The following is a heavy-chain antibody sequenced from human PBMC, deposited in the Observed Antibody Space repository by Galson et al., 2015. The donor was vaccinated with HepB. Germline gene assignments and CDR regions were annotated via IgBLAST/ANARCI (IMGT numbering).Heavy chain of an antibody. CDR2: INQDGSAK. CDR1: GFTFSRYW. J-gene: IGHJ3*02. D-gene: IGHD3-22*01. Sequence: SLRLSCAASGFTFSRYWMSWVRQAPGKGLEWVANINQDGSAKYYVESVKGRFTISRDSVKNSLYLQMNSLRAEDTAVYYCAGQAGIAMKVVVNPRLFAFDIWGQGTMVTVSS. CDR3: AGQAGIAMKVVVNPRLFAFDI. V-gene: IGHV3-7*03.